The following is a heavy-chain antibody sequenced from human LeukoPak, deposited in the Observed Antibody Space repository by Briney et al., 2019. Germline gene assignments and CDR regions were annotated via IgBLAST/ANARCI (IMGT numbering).Heavy chain of an antibody. V-gene: IGHV4-59*01. CDR3: ARDFGSGWYRGWFDP. D-gene: IGHD6-19*01. J-gene: IGHJ5*02. Sequence: PSETLSLTCTVSGCSISSYYWSWIRQPPAKGLAGIGYIYYSGSTNYNPSLKSRVTISVDTSKNQFSLKLSSVTAADTAVYYCARDFGSGWYRGWFDPWGQGTLVTVSS. CDR1: GCSISSYY. CDR2: IYYSGST.